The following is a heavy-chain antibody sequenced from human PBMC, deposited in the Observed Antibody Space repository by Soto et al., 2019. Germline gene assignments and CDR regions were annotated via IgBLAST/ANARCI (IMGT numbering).Heavy chain of an antibody. CDR1: GGSISSYY. CDR2: IYYSGST. V-gene: IGHV4-59*01. J-gene: IGHJ2*01. CDR3: ANCNWYFDL. Sequence: QVQLQESGPGLVKPSETLSLTCTVSGGSISSYYWSWIRQPPGKGLEWIGYIYYSGSTNYNPSLTSRVSHTVGTFRHLFSLKLRSVTAAVPAVYYCANCNWYFDLWGRGTLVTVSS.